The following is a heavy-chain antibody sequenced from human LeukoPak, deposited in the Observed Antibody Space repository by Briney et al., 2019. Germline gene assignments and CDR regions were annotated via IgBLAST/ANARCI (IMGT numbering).Heavy chain of an antibody. Sequence: SQTLSLTCAISGDSVSSNSAAWNWIRQSPSRGLEWLGRTYYRSKWYNDYAVSVKSRITINPDTSKNQFSLQLNSVTPEDTAVYYCARDFGYYGSGRGTSLFDPWGQGTLVTVSS. CDR2: TYYRSKWYN. CDR1: GDSVSSNSAA. CDR3: ARDFGYYGSGRGTSLFDP. V-gene: IGHV6-1*01. J-gene: IGHJ5*02. D-gene: IGHD3-10*01.